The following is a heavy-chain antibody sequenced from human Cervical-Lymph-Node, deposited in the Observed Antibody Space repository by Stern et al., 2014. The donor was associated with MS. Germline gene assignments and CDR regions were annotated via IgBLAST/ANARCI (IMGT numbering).Heavy chain of an antibody. D-gene: IGHD3-10*01. CDR1: GYTFTGYY. J-gene: IGHJ4*02. V-gene: IGHV1-2*02. CDR2: INPNTGGT. Sequence: VQLVQSGAEVKKPGASVKVSCKASGYTFTGYYIHWVRQAPGQGPEWIGRINPNTGGTNYAQKFQGRVTMTRDTSIATAYMELSRLRSDDTAVYYCARGGRYYYGPLDYWGQGTLVTVSS. CDR3: ARGGRYYYGPLDY.